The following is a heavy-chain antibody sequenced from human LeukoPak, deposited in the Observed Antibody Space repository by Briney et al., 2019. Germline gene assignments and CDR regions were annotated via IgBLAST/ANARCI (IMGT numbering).Heavy chain of an antibody. CDR2: IIPIFGTA. CDR3: ARSRITMIVVVILYDAFDI. D-gene: IGHD3-22*01. V-gene: IGHV1-69*13. CDR1: GGTFSSYS. Sequence: AASVKVSCKASGGTFSSYSITWVRQAPGQGLEWMGGIIPIFGTANYAQKFQGRVTITADESTSTAYMELSSLRSEDTAVYYCARSRITMIVVVILYDAFDIWGQGTMVTVSS. J-gene: IGHJ3*02.